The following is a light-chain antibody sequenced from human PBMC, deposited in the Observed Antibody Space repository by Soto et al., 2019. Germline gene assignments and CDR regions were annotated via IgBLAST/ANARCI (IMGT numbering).Light chain of an antibody. CDR3: QQRSNWPLA. CDR2: DAS. V-gene: IGKV3-11*01. Sequence: EIVLTQSPATLSLFPGERATLSCRASQRVSSYLAWYQQKPGQAPRLLIYDASNRATGIPARFSGSGSGTDFTLTISSLEPEDFAVYYCQQRSNWPLAFGGGTKVEIK. J-gene: IGKJ4*01. CDR1: QRVSSY.